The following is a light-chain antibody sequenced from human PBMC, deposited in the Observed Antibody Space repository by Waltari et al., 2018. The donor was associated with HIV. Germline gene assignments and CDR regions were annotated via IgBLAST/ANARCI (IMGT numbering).Light chain of an antibody. Sequence: SYVLTQPPSVSVAPGQTARITCGGNNIAATKSVHWYRLNPGQAPVVVIYDDRDRPSGFPDRFSGSSSGDTATLTISRAEAGDEVDYYCQVWDGRGDPVIFGGGTKLAVV. CDR3: QVWDGRGDPVI. V-gene: IGLV3-21*02. CDR2: DDR. J-gene: IGLJ2*01. CDR1: NIAATKS.